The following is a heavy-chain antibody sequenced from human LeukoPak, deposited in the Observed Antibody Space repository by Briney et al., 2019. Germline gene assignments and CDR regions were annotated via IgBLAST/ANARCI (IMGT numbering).Heavy chain of an antibody. CDR1: GFTFSSYA. J-gene: IGHJ5*02. D-gene: IGHD1-26*01. CDR2: IKQDGSEK. CDR3: ARYRGGNWFDP. Sequence: GGSLRLSCAASGFTFSSYAMSWVRQAPGKGLEWVANIKQDGSEKYYVDSVKGRFTIFRDNAKNSLYLQMNSLRAEDTALYYCARYRGGNWFDPWGQGTLVTVSS. V-gene: IGHV3-7*01.